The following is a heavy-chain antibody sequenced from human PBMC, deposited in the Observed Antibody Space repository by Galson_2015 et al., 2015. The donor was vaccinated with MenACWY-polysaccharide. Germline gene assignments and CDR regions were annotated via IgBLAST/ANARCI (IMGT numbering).Heavy chain of an antibody. CDR2: INPSGQTK. CDR1: GFTFSSYS. Sequence: SLRLSCAASGFTFSSYSFHWVRQPPGTGLEWLSYINPSGQTKNYADSVKGRFSVSRGNAKNSLFLQMNSLRDEDTAVYYCARDQGSSDYHFYYHGMDVWGQGTTVAVSS. CDR3: ARDQGSSDYHFYYHGMDV. D-gene: IGHD6-19*01. V-gene: IGHV3-48*02. J-gene: IGHJ6*02.